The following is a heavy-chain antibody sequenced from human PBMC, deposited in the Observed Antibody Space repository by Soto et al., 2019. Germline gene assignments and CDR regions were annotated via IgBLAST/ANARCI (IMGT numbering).Heavy chain of an antibody. D-gene: IGHD5-18*01. CDR1: GYTFTHYY. CDR2: INPNGGIT. Sequence: QVQLVQSGAEVKKPGASVRVSCKASGYTFTHYYIHWVRQAPGQGLEWMGIINPNGGITTYAQKFRAGFSMTRDTSTSTVYLELRSLRSEDSAVYYCATSVNSAMAFDYWGQGTLVTVSS. V-gene: IGHV1-46*01. J-gene: IGHJ4*02. CDR3: ATSVNSAMAFDY.